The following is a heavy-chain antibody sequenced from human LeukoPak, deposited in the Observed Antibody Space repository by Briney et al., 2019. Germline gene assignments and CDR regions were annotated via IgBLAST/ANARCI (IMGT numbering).Heavy chain of an antibody. Sequence: GGSLRLSCAASGFTFSDYYMSWIRQAPGKGLEWVSYISSSGSTIYYADSVKGRFTISRDNAKNSLYLQMNSLRAEDTAVYYCARVHCSSTSCYSSDAFDIWGQGTMVTVSS. CDR3: ARVHCSSTSCYSSDAFDI. J-gene: IGHJ3*02. D-gene: IGHD2-2*01. CDR1: GFTFSDYY. CDR2: ISSSGSTI. V-gene: IGHV3-11*04.